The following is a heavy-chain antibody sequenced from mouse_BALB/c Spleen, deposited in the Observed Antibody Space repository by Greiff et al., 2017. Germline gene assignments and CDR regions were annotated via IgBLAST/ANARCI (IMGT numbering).Heavy chain of an antibody. Sequence: EVKLMESGGGLVQPGGSMKLSCVASGFTFSNYWMNWVRQSPEKGLEWVAEIRLKSNNYATHYAESVKGRFTISRDDSKSSVYLQMNNLRAEDTGIYYCTRGITPYYYAMDYWGQGTSVTVSS. V-gene: IGHV6-6*02. CDR2: IRLKSNNYAT. D-gene: IGHD1-1*01. CDR3: TRGITPYYYAMDY. CDR1: GFTFSNYW. J-gene: IGHJ4*01.